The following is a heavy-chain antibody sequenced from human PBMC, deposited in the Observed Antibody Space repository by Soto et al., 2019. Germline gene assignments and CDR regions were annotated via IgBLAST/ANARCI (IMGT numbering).Heavy chain of an antibody. CDR3: ARDHLILPAHDFFYGSDV. CDR1: GFTFSMYS. V-gene: IGHV3-7*03. D-gene: IGHD2-21*02. J-gene: IGHJ6*02. CDR2: IPQDGVDG. Sequence: GGSLRLSCEVSGFTFSMYSMSWVRQSPGKGLEWVAKIPQDGVDGHYADSVKGRFTISRDNGKNSLYLQLNNLRAEDTAVYYCARDHLILPAHDFFYGSDVWGRGATVTVSS.